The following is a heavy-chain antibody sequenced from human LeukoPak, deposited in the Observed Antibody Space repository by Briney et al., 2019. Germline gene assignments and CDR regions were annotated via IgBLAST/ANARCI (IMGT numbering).Heavy chain of an antibody. CDR2: IYYTGST. CDR3: ARHRAYSSSSPFDY. J-gene: IGHJ4*02. CDR1: GGSISSLY. Sequence: SETLSLTRTVSGGSISSLYWSRIRQPPGKGLEWIGYIYYTGSTNYNPSLKSRVTMFVDMSKNQFSLRLSSVTAADTAVYYCARHRAYSSSSPFDYWGQGTLVTVSS. V-gene: IGHV4-59*08. D-gene: IGHD6-6*01.